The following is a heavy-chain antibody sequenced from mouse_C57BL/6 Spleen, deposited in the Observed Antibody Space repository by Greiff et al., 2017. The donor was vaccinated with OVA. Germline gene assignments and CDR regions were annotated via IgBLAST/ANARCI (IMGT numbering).Heavy chain of an antibody. D-gene: IGHD1-2*01. CDR1: GYTFTSYW. V-gene: IGHV1-69*01. Sequence: VQLQQPGAELVMPGASVKLSRKASGYTFTSYWMHWVKQRPGQGLEWIGEIDPSDSYTNYNQKFKGKSTLTVDKSSSTAYMQLSSLTSEDSAVYYCARGYLPFAYWGQGTLVTVSA. CDR3: ARGYLPFAY. J-gene: IGHJ3*01. CDR2: IDPSDSYT.